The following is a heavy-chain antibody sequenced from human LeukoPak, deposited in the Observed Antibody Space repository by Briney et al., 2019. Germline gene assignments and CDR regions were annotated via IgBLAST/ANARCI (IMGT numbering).Heavy chain of an antibody. Sequence: GGSLRLSCAASGFTFDDYAMHWVRQAPEKGLEWVSGISWNSGSIGYADSVKGRFTISRDNAKNSLYLQMNSLRAEDTALYYCAKGRRGSYYYDSSGFSSLLGYFDYWGQGTLVTVSS. V-gene: IGHV3-9*01. D-gene: IGHD3-22*01. CDR3: AKGRRGSYYYDSSGFSSLLGYFDY. CDR1: GFTFDDYA. CDR2: ISWNSGSI. J-gene: IGHJ4*02.